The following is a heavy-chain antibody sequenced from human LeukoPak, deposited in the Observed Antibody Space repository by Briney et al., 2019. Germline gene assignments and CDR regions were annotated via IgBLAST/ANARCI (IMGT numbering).Heavy chain of an antibody. CDR1: GYTFTGYY. Sequence: ASVKVSCKASGYTFTGYYMHWVRQAPGQGLEWMGWINPNSGGTNYAQKFQGRVTMTRDTSISTAYMELSRLRSDDTAVYYCARGGPYYYDSSGYYGYWGQGTLVTVSS. CDR2: INPNSGGT. V-gene: IGHV1-2*02. D-gene: IGHD3-22*01. CDR3: ARGGPYYYDSSGYYGY. J-gene: IGHJ4*02.